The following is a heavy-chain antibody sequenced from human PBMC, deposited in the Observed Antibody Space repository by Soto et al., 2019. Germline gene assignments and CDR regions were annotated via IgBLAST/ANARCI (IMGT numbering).Heavy chain of an antibody. Sequence: QPGGSLRLSCAASGFTFSSYGMHWVRQAPGKGLEWVSYISYTGSTIYYADSVRGRFTISRDNSKNSLYLQMNSLRAEDTAVYYCARGLRNYYDRSGLHYWGQGTLVTVSS. J-gene: IGHJ4*02. CDR1: GFTFSSYG. CDR2: ISYTGSTI. V-gene: IGHV3-48*04. CDR3: ARGLRNYYDRSGLHY. D-gene: IGHD3-22*01.